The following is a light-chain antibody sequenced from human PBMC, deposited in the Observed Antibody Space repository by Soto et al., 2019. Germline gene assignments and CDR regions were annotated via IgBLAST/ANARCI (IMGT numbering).Light chain of an antibody. CDR2: EVS. J-gene: IGLJ1*01. Sequence: QSVLTQPPSVSGSPGQSVTISCTGTSSDVGSYNRVSWYQQPPGTAHKLMIYEVSHRPSGVPDRFSGSKSGNTASLTISGLQAEDEAVYCCSSYTSSSTYVFGTGTKVTVL. CDR3: SSYTSSSTYV. CDR1: SSDVGSYNR. V-gene: IGLV2-18*02.